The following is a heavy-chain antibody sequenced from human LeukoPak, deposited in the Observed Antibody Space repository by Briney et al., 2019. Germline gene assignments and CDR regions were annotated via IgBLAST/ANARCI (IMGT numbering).Heavy chain of an antibody. J-gene: IGHJ5*02. CDR1: GYTFTSYG. V-gene: IGHV1-18*01. CDR3: ALGNYDILTGPDWFDP. D-gene: IGHD3-9*01. Sequence: GASVKVSCKASGYTFTSYGISWVRQAPGQGLEWMGWISAYNGNTNYAQKLQGRVTMTTDTSTSTAYMELRSLRSDDTAVYYCALGNYDILTGPDWFDPWGQGTLVTVSS. CDR2: ISAYNGNT.